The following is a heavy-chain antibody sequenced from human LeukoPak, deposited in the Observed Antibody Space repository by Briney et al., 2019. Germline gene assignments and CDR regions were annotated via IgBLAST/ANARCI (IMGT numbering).Heavy chain of an antibody. CDR2: IYTSGST. CDR3: ARLVPARSTFAY. D-gene: IGHD6-6*01. CDR1: GGSISSYY. V-gene: IGHV4-4*09. Sequence: PSETLSLTCTGSGGSISSYYWSWIRQPPGKGLEWIGYIYTSGSTNYNPSLKSRVTISVDTSKNQFSLTLSSVTAPDPAFYYCARLVPARSTFAYWGQGTLFTVSS. J-gene: IGHJ4*02.